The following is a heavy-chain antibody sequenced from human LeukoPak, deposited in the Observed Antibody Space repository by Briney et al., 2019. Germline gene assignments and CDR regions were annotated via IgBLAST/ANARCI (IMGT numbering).Heavy chain of an antibody. Sequence: GASVKVSCKASGYTFTSYGISWVRQAPGQGLEWMGRIIPIFGTANYAQKFQGRVTITTDESTSTAYMELSSLRSEDTAVYYCAREDAPYSSSWYYWGQGTLVTVSS. CDR1: GYTFTSYG. J-gene: IGHJ4*02. D-gene: IGHD6-13*01. CDR3: AREDAPYSSSWYY. V-gene: IGHV1-69*05. CDR2: IIPIFGTA.